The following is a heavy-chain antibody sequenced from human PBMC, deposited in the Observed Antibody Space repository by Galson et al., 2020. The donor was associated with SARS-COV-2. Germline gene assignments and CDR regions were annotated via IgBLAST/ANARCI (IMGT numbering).Heavy chain of an antibody. CDR3: ARAAVAGAPLGEYYSYGMDV. CDR1: GGSFSGYY. D-gene: IGHD6-19*01. Sequence: ETSETLSLTCAVYGGSFSGYYWSWIRQPPGKGLEWIGEINHSGSTNYNPSLKSRVTISVDTSKNQFSLKLSSVTAADTAVYYCARAAVAGAPLGEYYSYGMDVWGQGTTVTVSS. V-gene: IGHV4-34*01. CDR2: INHSGST. J-gene: IGHJ6*02.